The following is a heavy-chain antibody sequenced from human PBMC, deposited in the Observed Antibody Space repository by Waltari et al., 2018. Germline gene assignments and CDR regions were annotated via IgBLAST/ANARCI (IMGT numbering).Heavy chain of an antibody. CDR1: GFDFSSSW. V-gene: IGHV3-7*01. CDR3: AIGGVETSWYWRY. CDR2: IKTDGSET. J-gene: IGHJ4*02. Sequence: EVQVVESGGGLVQPGGSLRPSGAASGFDFSSSWMTWVRQAPGKGLEWVANIKTDGSETYYVDSVKGRFTISRDNTKNSLYLQMSSLRAEDTAVYYCAIGGVETSWYWRYWGQGTLVTVSS. D-gene: IGHD6-13*01.